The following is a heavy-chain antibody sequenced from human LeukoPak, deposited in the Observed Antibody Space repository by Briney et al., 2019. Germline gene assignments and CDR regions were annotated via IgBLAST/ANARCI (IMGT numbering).Heavy chain of an antibody. CDR1: GYTFTSYD. Sequence: ASVKVSCKASGYTFTSYDINWVRQAPGQGLEWMGLINPSGGSTSHAEKFQGRVIMTRDMSTTTDYMELSSLRSEDTAVYYCARDNSIGGRGWWFDPWGQGTLVTVSS. D-gene: IGHD4-23*01. J-gene: IGHJ5*02. V-gene: IGHV1-46*01. CDR2: INPSGGST. CDR3: ARDNSIGGRGWWFDP.